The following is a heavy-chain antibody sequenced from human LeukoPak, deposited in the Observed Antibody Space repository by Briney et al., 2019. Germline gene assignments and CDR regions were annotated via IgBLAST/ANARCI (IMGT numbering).Heavy chain of an antibody. D-gene: IGHD3-10*02. V-gene: IGHV1-2*02. CDR1: GYTVTGYY. J-gene: IGHJ4*02. CDR2: IYPTSGGT. Sequence: ASVKVSCKASGYTVTGYYMHWVRQAPGQGLEWMGWIYPTSGGTNYAQKFQGRVTMTRDTSISTAYMELSRLRSDDTAVYYCARYVSLFDYWGQGTLVTVSS. CDR3: ARYVSLFDY.